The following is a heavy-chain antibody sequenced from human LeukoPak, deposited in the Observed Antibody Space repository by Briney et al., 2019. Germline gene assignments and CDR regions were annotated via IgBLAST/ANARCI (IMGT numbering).Heavy chain of an antibody. CDR1: GYTPTQLA. J-gene: IGHJ4*02. V-gene: IGHV1-24*01. Sequence: ASVKVSRKVSGYTPTQLAMHWVRQAPGKGVEWMGGFDPEDGETVYAQKFQDRVAMTEDTSTDTANMELTSLASEDTAVYYGATQARGYFYYWGQGTLVTVSS. CDR3: ATQARGYFYY. CDR2: FDPEDGET.